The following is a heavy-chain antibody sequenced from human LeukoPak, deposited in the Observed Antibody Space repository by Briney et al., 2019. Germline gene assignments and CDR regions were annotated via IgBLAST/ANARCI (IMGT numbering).Heavy chain of an antibody. CDR1: GGSFSGYY. CDR3: ARDRGYYDRFDY. V-gene: IGHV4-34*01. Sequence: PSETLSLTCAVYGGSFSGYYWSWIRQPPGKGLEWIGEINHSGSTNYNPSLKSRVTISVDTSKNQFSLKLSSVTAADTAVYYCARDRGYYDRFDYWGQGTLVTVSS. CDR2: INHSGST. J-gene: IGHJ4*02. D-gene: IGHD3-22*01.